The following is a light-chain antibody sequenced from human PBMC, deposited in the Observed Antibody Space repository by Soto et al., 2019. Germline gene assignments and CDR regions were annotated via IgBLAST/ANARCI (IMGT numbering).Light chain of an antibody. CDR2: ENN. CDR3: GTWDRRLSPYV. V-gene: IGLV1-51*02. J-gene: IGLJ1*01. CDR1: SSNIGNNY. Sequence: HSVLTQPPSVSAAPGQKVTISCSGSSSNIGNNYVSWYQQLPGTAPKLLIYENNKRPPGIPDRFSGSKSGTSATLGITGLQTGDVADYYCGTWDRRLSPYVFGTGT.